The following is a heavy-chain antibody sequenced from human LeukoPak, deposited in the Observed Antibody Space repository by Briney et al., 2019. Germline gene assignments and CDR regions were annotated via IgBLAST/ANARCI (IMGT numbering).Heavy chain of an antibody. V-gene: IGHV3-30*18. J-gene: IGHJ4*02. CDR2: ISNDGSRK. CDR3: AKHPGYSSGWFYFDY. D-gene: IGHD6-19*01. Sequence: PGGSLRLSCAPSGFTFSRHGMHWVRQAPGKGLEWVAIISNDGSRKYYAHSVEGRFTISRDNSKNTLYLQMDSLRAEDTAVYYCAKHPGYSSGWFYFDYWGQGTLVTVSS. CDR1: GFTFSRHG.